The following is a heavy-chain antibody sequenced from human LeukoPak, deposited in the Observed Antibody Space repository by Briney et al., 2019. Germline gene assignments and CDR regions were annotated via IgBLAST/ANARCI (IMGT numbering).Heavy chain of an antibody. CDR3: ARELVSLGTGYFDL. Sequence: GGSLRLSCVASGFTFSTYGMTWVRQAPGKGLEWVSGITGSSTWTYYADSVKGRFTISRDNSNNTLHLQMNSLRAEDTAIYYCARELVSLGTGYFDLWGRGTLVTVSS. CDR1: GFTFSTYG. J-gene: IGHJ2*01. CDR2: ITGSSTWT. D-gene: IGHD7-27*01. V-gene: IGHV3-23*01.